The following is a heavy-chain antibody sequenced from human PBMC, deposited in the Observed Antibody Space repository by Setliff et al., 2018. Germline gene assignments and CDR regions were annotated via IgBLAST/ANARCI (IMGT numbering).Heavy chain of an antibody. CDR3: AKESRGYCGYVFDY. D-gene: IGHD5-12*01. CDR1: GFTFSSYN. V-gene: IGHV3-48*01. CDR2: INSRSSTI. J-gene: IGHJ4*02. Sequence: GGSLRLSCAASGFTFSSYNMDWVRQAPGKGLEWVSYINSRSSTIFYADSVKGLFTISRDNAKNSLYLQMNGLRAEDTAVYYCAKESRGYCGYVFDYWGQGTLVTVSS.